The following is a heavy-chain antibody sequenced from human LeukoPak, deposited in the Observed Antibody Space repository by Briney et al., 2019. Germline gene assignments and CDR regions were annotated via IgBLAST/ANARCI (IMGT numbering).Heavy chain of an antibody. D-gene: IGHD4-17*01. J-gene: IGHJ3*02. CDR3: ARSYMTTVTPGAFDI. V-gene: IGHV1-69*13. CDR1: GGTFSSYA. CDR2: IIPIFGTA. Sequence: ASVKVSCKASGGTFSSYAISWVRQAPGQGLEWMGGIIPIFGTANYAQKFQGRVTITADESTSTADMELSSLRSEDTAVYYCARSYMTTVTPGAFDIWGQGTMVTVSS.